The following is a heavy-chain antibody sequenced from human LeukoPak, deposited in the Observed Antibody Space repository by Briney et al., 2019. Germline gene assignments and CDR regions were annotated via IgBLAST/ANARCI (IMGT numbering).Heavy chain of an antibody. CDR3: ARHYDFWSGYPGY. J-gene: IGHJ4*02. Sequence: GGSLRLSCAASGFTFSSYSMNWDRQAPGKGLEWVSYISSSSSTIYYTDSVKGRFTISRDNAKNSLYLQMNSLRAEDTAVYYCARHYDFWSGYPGYWGQGTLGTVSS. CDR1: GFTFSSYS. D-gene: IGHD3-3*01. V-gene: IGHV3-48*01. CDR2: ISSSSSTI.